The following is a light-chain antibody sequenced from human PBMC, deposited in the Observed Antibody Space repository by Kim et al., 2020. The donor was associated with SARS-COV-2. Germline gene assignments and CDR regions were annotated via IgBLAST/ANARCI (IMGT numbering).Light chain of an antibody. CDR2: YDS. CDR1: NIGSKS. J-gene: IGLJ3*02. V-gene: IGLV3-21*04. CDR3: HVWDSSSDHWV. Sequence: APGKTARITCGGNNIGSKSVHWYQQKPGQAPVLVIYYDSDRPSGIPERFSGSNSGNTATLTISRVEAGDEADYYCHVWDSSSDHWVFGGGTKLTVL.